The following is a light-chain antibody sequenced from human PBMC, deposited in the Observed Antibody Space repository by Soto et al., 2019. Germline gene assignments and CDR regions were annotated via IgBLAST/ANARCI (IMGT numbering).Light chain of an antibody. CDR3: SSYTSSSTIHVV. J-gene: IGLJ2*01. CDR1: SSDVGGYNY. V-gene: IGLV2-14*01. CDR2: GVS. Sequence: QSVLTQPASVSGSPGQSITISCTGTSSDVGGYNYVSWYQQHPGKAPKLMIYGVSHRPSGVSNRFSGSKSDNTASLTISGLQAEDEADYYCSSYTSSSTIHVVFGGGTKLTVL.